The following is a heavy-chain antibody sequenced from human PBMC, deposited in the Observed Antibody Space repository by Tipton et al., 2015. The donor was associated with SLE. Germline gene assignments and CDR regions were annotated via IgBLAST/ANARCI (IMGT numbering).Heavy chain of an antibody. CDR1: GFTFSTYS. Sequence: SLRLSCAASGFTFSTYSMNWVRQAPGKGLEWASYISGDSSTISYADSVEGRFTISRDNSKNTLYLQMNSLRAEDTAVYYCARALITMIDGGAFDIWGQGTMVTVSS. CDR2: ISGDSSTI. CDR3: ARALITMIDGGAFDI. J-gene: IGHJ3*02. V-gene: IGHV3-48*01. D-gene: IGHD3-22*01.